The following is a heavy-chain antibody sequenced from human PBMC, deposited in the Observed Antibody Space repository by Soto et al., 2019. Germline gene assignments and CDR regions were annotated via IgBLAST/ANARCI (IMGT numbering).Heavy chain of an antibody. D-gene: IGHD5-12*01. CDR2: INHSGST. CDR3: ARGYIVATIRYLDY. V-gene: IGHV4-34*01. Sequence: LLPLCLPCAVYGGYFRGYYCRWIRQTPGKGLEWIGEINHSGSTNYNPSLKSRVTISVDTSKNQFSLKLSSVTAADTAVYYCARGYIVATIRYLDYWGQGTLVTVFS. CDR1: GGYFRGYY. J-gene: IGHJ4*02.